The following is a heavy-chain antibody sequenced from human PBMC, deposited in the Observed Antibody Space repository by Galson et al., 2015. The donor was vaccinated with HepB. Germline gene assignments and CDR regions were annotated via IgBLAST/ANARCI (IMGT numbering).Heavy chain of an antibody. D-gene: IGHD2-8*01. CDR2: IIPIFGTA. J-gene: IGHJ3*02. Sequence: SVKVSCKASGGTLSSYAISWVRQAPGQGLEWMGGIIPIFGTANYAQKFQGRVTITADESTSTAYMELSSLRSEDTAVYYCASTIGYCTNGVCYNNDAFDIWGQGTMVTVSS. V-gene: IGHV1-69*13. CDR1: GGTLSSYA. CDR3: ASTIGYCTNGVCYNNDAFDI.